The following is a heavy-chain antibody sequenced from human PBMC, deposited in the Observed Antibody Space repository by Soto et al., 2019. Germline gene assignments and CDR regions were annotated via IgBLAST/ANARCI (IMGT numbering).Heavy chain of an antibody. V-gene: IGHV1-3*01. J-gene: IGHJ6*02. Sequence: ASVKVSCKASGYTFTSYAMHWVRQAPGQRLEWMGWINAGNGNTKYSQKFQGRVTITRDTSASTAYMELNSLRAEDTAVYYCARDPNVLRFLEWLPQAASYYYGMDVWGQGTTVTVSS. CDR2: INAGNGNT. CDR1: GYTFTSYA. CDR3: ARDPNVLRFLEWLPQAASYYYGMDV. D-gene: IGHD3-3*01.